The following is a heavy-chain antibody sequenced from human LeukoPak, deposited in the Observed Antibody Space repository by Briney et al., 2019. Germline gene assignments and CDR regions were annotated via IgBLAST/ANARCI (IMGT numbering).Heavy chain of an antibody. CDR2: INPNSGGT. V-gene: IGHV1-2*02. CDR3: ARASYDSSGYMRFDY. CDR1: GYTFTGYY. D-gene: IGHD3-22*01. J-gene: IGHJ4*02. Sequence: GASVKVSCKASGYTFTGYYMHWVRQAPGQGLEWMGWINPNSGGTNYAQKFQGRVTMTRDTSISTAYMELSRLRSDDTAVYYCARASYDSSGYMRFDYWGQGTLVTVSS.